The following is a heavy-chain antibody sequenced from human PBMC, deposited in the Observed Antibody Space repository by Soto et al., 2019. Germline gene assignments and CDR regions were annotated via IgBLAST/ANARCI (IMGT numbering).Heavy chain of an antibody. CDR3: AHTIAAAGADWFDP. J-gene: IGHJ5*02. V-gene: IGHV2-5*02. CDR1: GFSLSTSGVG. Sequence: QITLKESGPTLVKPTQTLTLTCTFSGFSLSTSGVGVGWIRQPPGKALEWLALIYWDDDKRYSPALKSRLTITKDTSKSQVVLTMTNMDPVDTATYYCAHTIAAAGADWFDPWGHGTLVTVSS. CDR2: IYWDDDK. D-gene: IGHD6-13*01.